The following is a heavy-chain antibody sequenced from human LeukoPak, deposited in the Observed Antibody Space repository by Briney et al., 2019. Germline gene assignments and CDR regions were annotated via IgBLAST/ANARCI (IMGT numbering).Heavy chain of an antibody. CDR2: IWYDGRNE. CDR1: GLTFNKYG. Sequence: GGSLRLSCVASGLTFNKYGVHWVRQAPGKGLEWVAVIWYDGRNEYYADSVKGRLAISRDNDKNTVNLQMNSLRAEDTAVYYCARDGSGLAVRGWFDFWGQGTLVTVSS. D-gene: IGHD3-10*01. V-gene: IGHV3-33*01. CDR3: ARDGSGLAVRGWFDF. J-gene: IGHJ5*01.